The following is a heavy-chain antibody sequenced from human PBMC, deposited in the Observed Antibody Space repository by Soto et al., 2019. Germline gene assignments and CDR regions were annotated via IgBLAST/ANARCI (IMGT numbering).Heavy chain of an antibody. Sequence: QVQLVESGGGVVQPGGSLRLSCAASGFTFSKYGMHWVRQAPGKWLEWVAVISYDGSNKYYADSVKGRFTISRDKSTNTLYVQMNSLRVEDTAVYYCAKGAEGGAYYGMDVWGQGTTVTVSS. V-gene: IGHV3-30*18. CDR1: GFTFSKYG. CDR3: AKGAEGGAYYGMDV. CDR2: ISYDGSNK. D-gene: IGHD3-16*01. J-gene: IGHJ6*02.